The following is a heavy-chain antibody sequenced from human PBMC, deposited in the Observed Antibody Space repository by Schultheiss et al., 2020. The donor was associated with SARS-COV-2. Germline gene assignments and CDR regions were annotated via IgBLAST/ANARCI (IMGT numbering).Heavy chain of an antibody. D-gene: IGHD2-2*01. V-gene: IGHV3-15*07. CDR3: TTDLVISGDIVVVPAATPYGMDV. CDR2: IKSKTDGGTT. Sequence: GSLRLSCAASGFTFSNAWMNWVRQAPGKGLEWVGRIKSKTDGGTTDYAAPVKGRFTISRDDSKNTLYLQMNSLKTEDTAVYYCTTDLVISGDIVVVPAATPYGMDVWGQGTTVTVSS. CDR1: GFTFSNAW. J-gene: IGHJ6*02.